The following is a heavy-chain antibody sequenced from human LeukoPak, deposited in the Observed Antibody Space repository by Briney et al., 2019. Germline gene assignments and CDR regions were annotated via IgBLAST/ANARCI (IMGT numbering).Heavy chain of an antibody. CDR3: AIGRTGPGYYYYYMDV. Sequence: ASVKVSCKASGYTFTSYGISWVRQAPGQGLEWMGWISAYNGNTNYAQKLQGRVTMTTDTSTSTAYMELRSLRSEDTAVYYCAIGRTGPGYYYYYMDVWGKGTTVTVSS. J-gene: IGHJ6*03. D-gene: IGHD1-1*01. CDR2: ISAYNGNT. CDR1: GYTFTSYG. V-gene: IGHV1-18*01.